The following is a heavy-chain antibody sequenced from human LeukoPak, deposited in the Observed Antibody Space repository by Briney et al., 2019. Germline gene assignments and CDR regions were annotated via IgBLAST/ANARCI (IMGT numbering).Heavy chain of an antibody. V-gene: IGHV3-23*01. CDR2: ISGSGGST. CDR1: GFTFSSYA. CDR3: ARVPHYYDSSGQIDY. J-gene: IGHJ4*02. Sequence: PGGSLRLSCAASGFTFSSYAMSWVRQAPGKGLEWVSAISGSGGSTYYADSVKGRFTISRDNSKNTLYLQMNSLRADDTAVYYCARVPHYYDSSGQIDYWGQGTLVTVSS. D-gene: IGHD3-22*01.